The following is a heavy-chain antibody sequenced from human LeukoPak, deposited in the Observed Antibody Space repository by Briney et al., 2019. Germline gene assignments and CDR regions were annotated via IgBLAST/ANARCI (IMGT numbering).Heavy chain of an antibody. CDR2: ISRSADSI. Sequence: PGGSLRLSCAASGFTFSDYYMSWIRKAPGRGLEWVSYISRSADSIYYADSVKGRFTISRDNAKNSLFLQMYSLRAEDTAMYYCARVHYYYGSGTFLYYFDYWGQGTLVTVSS. CDR3: ARVHYYYGSGTFLYYFDY. D-gene: IGHD3-10*01. V-gene: IGHV3-11*01. CDR1: GFTFSDYY. J-gene: IGHJ4*02.